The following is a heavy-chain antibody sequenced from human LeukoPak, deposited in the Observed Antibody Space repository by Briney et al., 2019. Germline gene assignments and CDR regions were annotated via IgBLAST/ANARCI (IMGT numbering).Heavy chain of an antibody. CDR3: ARGQLERRSVDY. D-gene: IGHD1-1*01. J-gene: IGHJ4*02. V-gene: IGHV4-30-4*08. Sequence: SQTLSLTCTVSGGSISSGDYYWSWIRQPPGKGLEWIGYIYYSGSTYHNPSLKSRVTISVDTSKNQFSLKLSSVTAADTAVYYCARGQLERRSVDYWGQGTLVTVS. CDR1: GGSISSGDYY. CDR2: IYYSGST.